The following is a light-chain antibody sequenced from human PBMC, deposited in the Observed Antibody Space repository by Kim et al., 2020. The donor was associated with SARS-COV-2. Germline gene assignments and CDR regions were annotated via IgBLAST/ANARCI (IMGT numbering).Light chain of an antibody. CDR1: ELGDKY. CDR3: QAWDSSTGF. Sequence: SYELTQPPSVSVSPGQTASITCSGDELGDKYVCWYQQKPGQSPVLVIYQDTKRPSGIPERFSGSNSGNTATLTISGTQPVDDADYYCQAWDSSTGFFGAG. J-gene: IGLJ1*01. CDR2: QDT. V-gene: IGLV3-1*01.